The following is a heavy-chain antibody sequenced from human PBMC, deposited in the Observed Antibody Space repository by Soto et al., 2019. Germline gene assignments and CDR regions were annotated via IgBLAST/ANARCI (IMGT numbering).Heavy chain of an antibody. CDR1: GGSFSGYY. Sequence: QVQLQQWGAGLLKPSETLSLTCAVYGGSFSGYYWSWIRQPPGKGLEWIGEINHSGSTNYNPSLKSRVTISVDTSKNQFSLKLSSVTAADTAVYYCARWAVRGVIITNFPYYYYGMDVWGQGTTVTVSS. D-gene: IGHD3-10*01. J-gene: IGHJ6*02. V-gene: IGHV4-34*01. CDR2: INHSGST. CDR3: ARWAVRGVIITNFPYYYYGMDV.